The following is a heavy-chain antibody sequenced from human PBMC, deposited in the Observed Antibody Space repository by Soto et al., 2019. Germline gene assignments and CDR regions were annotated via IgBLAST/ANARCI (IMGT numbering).Heavy chain of an antibody. CDR2: INAKGGGT. V-gene: IGHV1-2*02. CDR3: ARDLGATTVTPAVTPRDY. Sequence: ASVKVSCKTSGYTFTAYFMHWVRQAPGQGLEWMGWINAKGGGTNYAQRFQGRVSMTRDTSISTTYMELTSLRSDDTAVYYCARDLGATTVTPAVTPRDYWGQGTMVTVSS. CDR1: GYTFTAYF. J-gene: IGHJ4*02. D-gene: IGHD4-4*01.